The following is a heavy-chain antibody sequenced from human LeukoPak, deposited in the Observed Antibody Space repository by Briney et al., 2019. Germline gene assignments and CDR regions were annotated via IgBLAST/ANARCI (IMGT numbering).Heavy chain of an antibody. CDR1: GFTFSSYA. Sequence: HPGGSLRLSCAASGFTFSSYAMHWVRQAPGKGLEWVAVISYDGSNKYYADSVKGRFTISRDNSKNTLYPQMNSLRAEDTAVYYCARDYVPYYDILTGYCPDYRGQGTLVTVSS. CDR3: ARDYVPYYDILTGYCPDY. V-gene: IGHV3-30-3*01. D-gene: IGHD3-9*01. CDR2: ISYDGSNK. J-gene: IGHJ4*02.